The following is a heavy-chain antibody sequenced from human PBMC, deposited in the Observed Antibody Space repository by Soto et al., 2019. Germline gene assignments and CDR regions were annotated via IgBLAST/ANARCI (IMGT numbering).Heavy chain of an antibody. CDR3: ARVVGVTDFDI. D-gene: IGHD1-26*01. J-gene: IGHJ3*02. Sequence: GGSLRLSCAASGFTFSDYYMSWIRQAPGKGLEWVSYISSSSSYTNYADSVKGRFTISRDNAKNSLYLQMNSLRAEDTAVYYCARVVGVTDFDIWGQETMVTVSS. CDR1: GFTFSDYY. V-gene: IGHV3-11*06. CDR2: ISSSSSYT.